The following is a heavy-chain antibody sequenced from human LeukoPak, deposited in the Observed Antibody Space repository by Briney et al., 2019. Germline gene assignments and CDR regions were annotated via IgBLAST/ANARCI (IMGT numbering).Heavy chain of an antibody. V-gene: IGHV3-11*05. CDR1: GFTFSDYS. CDR3: AREGWGYYFDF. D-gene: IGHD7-27*01. CDR2: IISSTNYT. Sequence: GGSLRLSCAASGFTFSDYSMSWIRQAPGKGLEWVSYIISSTNYTKYADSVKGRFTISRDNAKNSLYLQMNSLRAEDTAVYYCAREGWGYYFDFWGQGTLVTVSS. J-gene: IGHJ4*02.